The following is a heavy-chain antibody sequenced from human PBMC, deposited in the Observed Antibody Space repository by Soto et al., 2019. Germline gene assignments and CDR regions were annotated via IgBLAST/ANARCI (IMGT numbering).Heavy chain of an antibody. Sequence: PGGSLRLSCAASGFTFSSYAVSWVRQAPGKGLEWVSAISGSGGSTYYADSVKGRFTISRDNSKNTLYLQMNCLRAEDTAVYYCAKGYYYGSGSPDAFDIWGQGTMVTVSS. V-gene: IGHV3-23*01. CDR2: ISGSGGST. J-gene: IGHJ3*02. CDR1: GFTFSSYA. CDR3: AKGYYYGSGSPDAFDI. D-gene: IGHD3-10*01.